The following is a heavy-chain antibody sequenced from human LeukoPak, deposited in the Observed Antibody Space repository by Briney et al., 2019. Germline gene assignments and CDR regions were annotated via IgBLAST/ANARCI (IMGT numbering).Heavy chain of an antibody. CDR3: ARVFRGAVTANWFDL. CDR1: GGSINGNY. V-gene: IGHV4-59*01. Sequence: SETLSLTCSVSGGSINGNYWTWIRQPPGKGLEWIGYIYDDGTTNYNPSLESRLTMSIDRSASHFSLTLRSVTAADTAVHYCARVFRGAVTANWFDLWGQGTLVSVSS. D-gene: IGHD2-21*02. J-gene: IGHJ5*02. CDR2: IYDDGTT.